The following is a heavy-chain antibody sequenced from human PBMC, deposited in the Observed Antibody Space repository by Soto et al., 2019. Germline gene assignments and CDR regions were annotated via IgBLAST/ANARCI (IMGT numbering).Heavy chain of an antibody. Sequence: QVQLVESGGGVVQPGRSLRLSCAASGFTFSSYGMHWVRQAPGKGLEWVAVIWYDGSNKYYADSVKGRFTISRDNSKNTLYLQMNSLRAEDTAVYYCARKRKGEVRGVDRVYYYYGMDVWGQGTTVTVSS. D-gene: IGHD3-10*01. J-gene: IGHJ6*02. CDR1: GFTFSSYG. V-gene: IGHV3-33*01. CDR2: IWYDGSNK. CDR3: ARKRKGEVRGVDRVYYYYGMDV.